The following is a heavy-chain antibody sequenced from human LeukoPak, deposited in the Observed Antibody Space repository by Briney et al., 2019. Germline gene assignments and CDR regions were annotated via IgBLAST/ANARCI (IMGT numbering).Heavy chain of an antibody. J-gene: IGHJ4*02. CDR1: GFPFSTYG. CDR2: IWSDGSNK. Sequence: PAGSLRLSCAASGFPFSTYGMHWVRQAPGKGLEWVAVIWSDGSNKYYADSVKGRFTISRDNSKNTLYLQMNSLRAEDTAVYYCARASGAFDYWGQGTLATVSS. CDR3: ARASGAFDY. V-gene: IGHV3-33*01.